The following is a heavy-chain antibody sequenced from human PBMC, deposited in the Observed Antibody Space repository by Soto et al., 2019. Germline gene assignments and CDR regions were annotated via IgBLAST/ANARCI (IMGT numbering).Heavy chain of an antibody. V-gene: IGHV4-31*02. CDR3: ARGPPLGF. CDR2: INYSGST. J-gene: IGHJ4*02. D-gene: IGHD3-16*01. Sequence: QVQLQESGPGLVKPSQTLSLPCTVSGGSISSVCYYWSWIGQHPGKGLEWIGCINYSGSTNYYPSLKSRVTISGEPPKNQSSLKRSSVTAADTAVDFCARGPPLGFWGQGTLDTVSS. CDR1: GGSISSVCYY.